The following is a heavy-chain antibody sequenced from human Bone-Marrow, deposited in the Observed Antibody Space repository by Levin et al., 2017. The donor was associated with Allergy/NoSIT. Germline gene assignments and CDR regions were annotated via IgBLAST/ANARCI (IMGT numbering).Heavy chain of an antibody. J-gene: IGHJ4*02. D-gene: IGHD3-22*01. V-gene: IGHV5-10-1*01. CDR2: IDCSDSYT. CDR3: ARLDYYDSGRYLLEDY. Sequence: HGESLKISCEASGYNFATSWISWVRQLPGKGLEWMGRIDCSDSYTNYSPSFQGHVTLSVDKSLSKAYLQWTSLKTSDSGIYYCARLDYYDSGRYLLEDYWGQGTLVTVSS. CDR1: GYNFATSW.